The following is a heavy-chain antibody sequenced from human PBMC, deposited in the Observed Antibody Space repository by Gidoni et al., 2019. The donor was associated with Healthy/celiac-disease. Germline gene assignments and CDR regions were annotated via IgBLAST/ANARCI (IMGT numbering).Heavy chain of an antibody. D-gene: IGHD6-19*01. V-gene: IGHV3-7*03. Sequence: EVQLVECGGGLVQPGGSLILSCAASCFTFLSYWMSWVRQAPGKGLEWVANIKQDGSEKYYVDSVKGRFTISRDNAKNSLYLQMNSLRAEDTAVYYCARVPGYSSGWYGAFDIWGQGTMVTVSS. CDR3: ARVPGYSSGWYGAFDI. J-gene: IGHJ3*02. CDR1: CFTFLSYW. CDR2: IKQDGSEK.